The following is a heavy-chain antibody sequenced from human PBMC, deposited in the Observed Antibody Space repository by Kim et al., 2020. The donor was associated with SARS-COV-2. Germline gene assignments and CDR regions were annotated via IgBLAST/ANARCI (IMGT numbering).Heavy chain of an antibody. CDR3: ARGDYYDSSGLDY. CDR2: ISYDGSKK. D-gene: IGHD3-22*01. Sequence: GGSLRLSCAASGLTFSSYAMHWVRQAPGKGLEWMTIISYDGSKKYYADSVKGRFSISRDNSKNTLYLQMNSLRAEDTAVYYCARGDYYDSSGLDYSGQGT. V-gene: IGHV3-30*04. CDR1: GLTFSSYA. J-gene: IGHJ4*02.